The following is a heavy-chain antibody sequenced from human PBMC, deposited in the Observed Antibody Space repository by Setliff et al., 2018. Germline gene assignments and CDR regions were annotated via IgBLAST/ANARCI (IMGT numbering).Heavy chain of an antibody. CDR2: ISYDGSNK. CDR1: GFTFSSYA. V-gene: IGHV3-30-3*01. CDR3: TRDQDYYGMDV. Sequence: GGSLRLSCAASGFTFSSYAMHWVRQAPGKGLEWVAVISYDGSNKYYADSVEGRFTISRDNSKNTLYLQMNSLRGEDTAVYHCTRDQDYYGMDVWGQGTTVTVSS. J-gene: IGHJ6*02.